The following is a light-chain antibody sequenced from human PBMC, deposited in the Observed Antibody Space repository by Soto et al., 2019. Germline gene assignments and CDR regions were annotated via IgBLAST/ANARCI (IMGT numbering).Light chain of an antibody. CDR2: DVS. CDR1: RSDVGGYNY. CDR3: SSYTSSSTVV. J-gene: IGLJ2*01. Sequence: QSALTKPACVSGSPGQSITISCTGTRSDVGGYNYVSWYQQHPGKAPKLMIYDVSNRPSGVSTRFSGSKSGNTASLTISGLQAEDEADYSCSSYTSSSTVVFGGGTKLTVL. V-gene: IGLV2-14*01.